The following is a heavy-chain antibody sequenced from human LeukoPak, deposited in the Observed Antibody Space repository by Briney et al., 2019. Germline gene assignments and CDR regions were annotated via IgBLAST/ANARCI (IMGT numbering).Heavy chain of an antibody. CDR2: IYYTGST. Sequence: PSETLSLTCTVSGGSISSYYWNWIRQPPGKGLEWIGYIYYTGSTNYTPSLRSRVTISVDTSKNQFSLKLSSVTAADTAVYYCARGFDLFDYWGQGTLVTVSS. V-gene: IGHV4-59*01. J-gene: IGHJ4*02. CDR1: GGSISSYY. CDR3: ARGFDLFDY.